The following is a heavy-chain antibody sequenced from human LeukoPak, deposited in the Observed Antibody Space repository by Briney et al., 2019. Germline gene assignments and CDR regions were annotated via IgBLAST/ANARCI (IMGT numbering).Heavy chain of an antibody. V-gene: IGHV1-3*03. CDR2: INAGNGNT. CDR3: VRGASRSFDL. Sequence: ASVKVSCKASGYTFTSYAMHWVRQAPGQRLEWMGWINAGNGNTKYSQEFQGRVTFTRNTSIRTAYMELSSLRSQDTAVYYCVRGASRSFDLWGPGTLVTVSS. J-gene: IGHJ4*02. CDR1: GYTFTSYA.